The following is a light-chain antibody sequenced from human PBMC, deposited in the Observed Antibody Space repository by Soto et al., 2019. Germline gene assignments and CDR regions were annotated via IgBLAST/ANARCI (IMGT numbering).Light chain of an antibody. CDR1: QSLLYTNGYNY. Sequence: IVMIQSPLSLPVTPGEAASISCRPSQSLLYTNGYNYLDWYLQKPGQSPQLLIYLGSNRAPGVPDRVRGSGSGTDFKLKISRVEAEDVGVYYCMQSLQDVTFGQGTRLEIQ. CDR3: MQSLQDVT. V-gene: IGKV2-28*01. CDR2: LGS. J-gene: IGKJ5*01.